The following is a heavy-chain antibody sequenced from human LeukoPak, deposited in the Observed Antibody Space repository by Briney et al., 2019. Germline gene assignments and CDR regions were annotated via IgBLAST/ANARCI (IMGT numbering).Heavy chain of an antibody. CDR2: INPDSGGT. Sequence: ASVKVSCKASGYTFTGYYMHWVRQAPGQGLEWVGWINPDSGGTNYAQKFQGRVTMTRDTSIRTAYMELSSLRSEDTAVYYCARGRGFGELLAYWGQGTLVTVSS. V-gene: IGHV1-2*02. CDR1: GYTFTGYY. D-gene: IGHD3-10*01. J-gene: IGHJ4*02. CDR3: ARGRGFGELLAY.